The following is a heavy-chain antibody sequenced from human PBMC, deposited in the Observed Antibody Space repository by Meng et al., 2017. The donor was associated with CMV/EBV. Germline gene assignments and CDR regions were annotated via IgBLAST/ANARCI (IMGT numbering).Heavy chain of an antibody. J-gene: IGHJ6*02. CDR2: IIPILGIA. CDR3: ARSTVTRRGPGAPNYYYYGMDV. D-gene: IGHD4-11*01. V-gene: IGHV1-69*10. CDR1: GGTFSSYA. Sequence: SVPVSCKASGGTFSSYAISWVRQAPGQGLEWMGGIIPILGIANYAQKFQGRVTITADKSTSTAYMELSSLRSEDTAVYYCARSTVTRRGPGAPNYYYYGMDVWGQGTTVTVSS.